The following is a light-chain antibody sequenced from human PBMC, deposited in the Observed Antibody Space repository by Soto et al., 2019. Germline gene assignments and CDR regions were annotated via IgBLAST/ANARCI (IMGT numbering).Light chain of an antibody. CDR2: KAS. CDR3: QQYSSYSCT. V-gene: IGKV1-5*03. Sequence: DIQMTQSPSTLSASVGDRVTITCRASQSISSWLAWYQQRPGKAPKLLIYKASSLESGVQSRFSGSGSGTEFTLTISSLQPDDFATYHCQQYSSYSCTFGQGTKLEIK. J-gene: IGKJ2*02. CDR1: QSISSW.